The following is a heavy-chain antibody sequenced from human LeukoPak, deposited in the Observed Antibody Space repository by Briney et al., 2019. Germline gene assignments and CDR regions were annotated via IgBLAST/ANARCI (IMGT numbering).Heavy chain of an antibody. Sequence: SETLSLTCTVSGYSISSGYYWGWIRQPPGKGLEWIGSIYHSGSTYYNPSLKSRVTISVDTSKNQFSLKLSSVTAADTAVYYCAVTLGYCSSTSCHNNWFDPWGQGTLVTVSS. CDR3: AVTLGYCSSTSCHNNWFDP. D-gene: IGHD2-2*02. J-gene: IGHJ5*02. CDR2: IYHSGST. V-gene: IGHV4-38-2*02. CDR1: GYSISSGYY.